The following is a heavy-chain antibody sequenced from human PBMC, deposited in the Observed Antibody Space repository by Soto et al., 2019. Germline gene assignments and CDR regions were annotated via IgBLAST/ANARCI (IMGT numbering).Heavy chain of an antibody. CDR3: AKERTMIVVVFAGMDV. J-gene: IGHJ6*02. D-gene: IGHD3-22*01. V-gene: IGHV3-30*18. Sequence: QVQLVESGGGVVQPGRSLRLSCAASGFTFSSYGMHWVREAPGKGLEWVAVISYDGSNKYYADSVKGRFTISRDNSKNTLYLQMNSLRAEDTAVYYCAKERTMIVVVFAGMDVWGQGTTVTVSS. CDR2: ISYDGSNK. CDR1: GFTFSSYG.